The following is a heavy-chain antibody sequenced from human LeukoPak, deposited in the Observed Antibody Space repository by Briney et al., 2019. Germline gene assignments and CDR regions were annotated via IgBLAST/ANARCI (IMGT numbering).Heavy chain of an antibody. V-gene: IGHV3-53*01. CDR3: AREMGGSYFAFDI. J-gene: IGHJ3*02. Sequence: GGSLRLSCAASGFTVSSNYMSWVRQAPGKGLEWVSVIYSGGSTYYADSVKGRFTISRDNSKNTLYFQMNSLRAEDTAVYYCAREMGGSYFAFDIWGPGTMVTVSS. CDR1: GFTVSSNY. D-gene: IGHD1-26*01. CDR2: IYSGGST.